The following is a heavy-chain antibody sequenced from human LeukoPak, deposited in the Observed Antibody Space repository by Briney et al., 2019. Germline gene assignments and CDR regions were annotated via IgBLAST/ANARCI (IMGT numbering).Heavy chain of an antibody. J-gene: IGHJ4*02. Sequence: PGGSLRLSCAASGFIVSSNYMSWVRQAPGKGLEWVSVISGGGITYYTDSVKGRFTISRDNSKNTLYLQMNSLRAEDTAVYYCARSRADYYDSSGYPHWGQGTLVTVSS. CDR1: GFIVSSNY. CDR2: ISGGGIT. D-gene: IGHD3-22*01. CDR3: ARSRADYYDSSGYPH. V-gene: IGHV3-53*01.